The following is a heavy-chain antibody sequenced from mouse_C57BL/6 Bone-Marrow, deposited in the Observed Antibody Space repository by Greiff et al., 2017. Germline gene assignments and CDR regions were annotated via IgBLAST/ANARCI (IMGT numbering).Heavy chain of an antibody. J-gene: IGHJ4*01. V-gene: IGHV1-19*01. Sequence: VQLQQSGPVLVKPGASVKMSCKASGYTFTDYYMNWVKQSHGKSLEWIGVINPYNGGTSYNQKFKGKATLTVDKSSSTAYMELNSLTSEDSAVYYCASPIYYYGSSPHAMDYWGQGTSVTVSS. CDR1: GYTFTDYY. D-gene: IGHD1-1*01. CDR3: ASPIYYYGSSPHAMDY. CDR2: INPYNGGT.